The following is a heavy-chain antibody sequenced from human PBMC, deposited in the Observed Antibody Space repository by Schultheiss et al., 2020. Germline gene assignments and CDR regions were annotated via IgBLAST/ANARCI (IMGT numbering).Heavy chain of an antibody. CDR3: ARHLGIRFLEWLSSHWFDP. Sequence: SETLSLTCTVSGGSISSSSYYWGWIRQPPGKGLEWIGSIYYSGSTYYNPSLKSRVTISVDTSKNQFSLKLSSVTAADTAVYYCARHLGIRFLEWLSSHWFDPWGQGTLVTVSS. V-gene: IGHV4-39*01. J-gene: IGHJ5*02. CDR1: GGSISSSSYY. CDR2: IYYSGST. D-gene: IGHD3-3*01.